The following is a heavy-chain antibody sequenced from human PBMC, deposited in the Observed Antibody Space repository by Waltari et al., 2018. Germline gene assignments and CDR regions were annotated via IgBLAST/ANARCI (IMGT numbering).Heavy chain of an antibody. CDR3: AGARVVKGYYYYGMDV. V-gene: IGHV4-34*02. CDR1: GGSFSGYY. D-gene: IGHD3-3*01. CDR2: INHSGSV. J-gene: IGHJ6*02. Sequence: QVQLQQWGAGLLKPSETLSLTCAVYGGSFSGYYWRWIRQPPGQGLEWIGEINHSGSVNYNPSLKSRVFMSVDTSKNQFSLKVTSVTAADTAVYYCAGARVVKGYYYYGMDVWGQGATVTVS.